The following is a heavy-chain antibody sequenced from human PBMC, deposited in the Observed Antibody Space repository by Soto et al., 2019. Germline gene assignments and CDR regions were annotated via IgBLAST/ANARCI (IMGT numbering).Heavy chain of an antibody. CDR1: GYTFTGYY. D-gene: IGHD2-2*01. CDR2: INPETGAT. J-gene: IGHJ6*02. Sequence: QVQLVQSGADVKTPGASVRVSCKASGYTFTGYYVHWVREAPGQGLEWMGWINPETGATSYAQKFQGRVTLSRDTSINTAYLELCSLRFDDAAVYFCARERYQVISDGMDVWGQGTTVTVSS. CDR3: ARERYQVISDGMDV. V-gene: IGHV1-2*02.